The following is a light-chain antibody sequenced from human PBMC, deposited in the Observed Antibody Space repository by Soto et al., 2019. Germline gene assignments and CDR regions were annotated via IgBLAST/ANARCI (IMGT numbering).Light chain of an antibody. CDR1: QSVRSSY. CDR3: KQYNNWPRT. V-gene: IGKV3-20*01. J-gene: IGKJ1*01. Sequence: EIVSTQSPGTLSLSPGERATLSCRASQSVRSSYLAWYQQKPGQAPRLLIYGAYSRATGIQDRISGSGSGTDFTLTIRRLEPEDFAVYYCKQYNNWPRTVGQGTKVDNK. CDR2: GAY.